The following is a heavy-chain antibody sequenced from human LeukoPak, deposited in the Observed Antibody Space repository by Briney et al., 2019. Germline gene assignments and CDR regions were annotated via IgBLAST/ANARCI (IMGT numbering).Heavy chain of an antibody. V-gene: IGHV3-66*01. J-gene: IGHJ4*02. CDR2: FYRDGGI. D-gene: IGHD3-10*01. CDR1: GSTVTNNY. CDR3: AMGSFGDPLAL. Sequence: TGGSLRLSCAASGSTVTNNYMNWVRQAPGKGLEWVSVFYRDGGIYYADSVKGRFTISRDNSKNMVYLQMNSLRVEDTAVYYCAMGSFGDPLALWGQGTLVTVSS.